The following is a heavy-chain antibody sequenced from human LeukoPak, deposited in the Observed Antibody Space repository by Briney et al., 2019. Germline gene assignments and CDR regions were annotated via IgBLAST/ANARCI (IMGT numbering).Heavy chain of an antibody. CDR2: IYTSGST. CDR3: ARGNDYGTHFDY. CDR1: GGSISSGSYY. J-gene: IGHJ4*02. Sequence: SQTLSLTCTVSGGSISSGSYYWSWIRQPAGKGPEWIGRIYTSGSTNYNPSLKSRVTISVDTSKNQFSLKLSSVTAADTAVYYCARGNDYGTHFDYWGQGTLVTVSS. D-gene: IGHD4-17*01. V-gene: IGHV4-61*02.